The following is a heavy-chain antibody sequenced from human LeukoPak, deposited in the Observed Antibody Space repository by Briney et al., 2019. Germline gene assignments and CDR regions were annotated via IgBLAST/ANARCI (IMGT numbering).Heavy chain of an antibody. Sequence: GGSLRLSCAASGFTFSNSAMSWVRQAPGKGLEWVSSSRRDGGTHYADSVKGRFTISRDNSKNTLYLQLNSLRAEDTAVYYCAKDRGGYTYYPFLSYFFDSWGQGTLVTVSS. CDR3: AKDRGGYTYYPFLSYFFDS. V-gene: IGHV3-23*01. D-gene: IGHD5-12*01. J-gene: IGHJ4*02. CDR1: GFTFSNSA. CDR2: SRRDGGT.